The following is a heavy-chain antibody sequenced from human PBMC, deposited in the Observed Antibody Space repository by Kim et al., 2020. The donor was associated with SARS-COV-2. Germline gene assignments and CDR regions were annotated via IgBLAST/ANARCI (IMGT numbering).Heavy chain of an antibody. CDR1: GGSFSGYY. Sequence: SETLSLTCAVYGGSFSGYYWSWIRQPPGKGLEWIGEINHSGSTNYNPSLKSRVTISVDTSKNQFSLKLSSVTAADTAVYYCARAPLGDGVLMNSRNWFDPWGQGTLVTVSS. V-gene: IGHV4-34*01. J-gene: IGHJ5*02. CDR2: INHSGST. CDR3: ARAPLGDGVLMNSRNWFDP. D-gene: IGHD2-21*01.